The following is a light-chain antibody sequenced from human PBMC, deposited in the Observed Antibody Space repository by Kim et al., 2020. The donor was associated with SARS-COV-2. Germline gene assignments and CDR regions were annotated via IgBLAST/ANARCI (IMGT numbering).Light chain of an antibody. CDR2: AAP. Sequence: EIVLTQSPGTLSLSPGERATLSCRASQSVGGNYLSWYQQKAGPPPRRLIYAAPTRATSIPDRVSGSGSGTDFTLTISRLEPEDLVVYYCQRYDGSLFTFCQGTRREIK. CDR1: QSVGGNY. J-gene: IGKJ5*01. V-gene: IGKV3-20*01. CDR3: QRYDGSLFT.